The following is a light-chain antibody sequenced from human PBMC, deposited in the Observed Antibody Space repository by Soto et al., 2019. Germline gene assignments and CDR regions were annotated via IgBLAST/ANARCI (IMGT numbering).Light chain of an antibody. CDR3: QSYDSSLSVV. Sequence: QSVLTQPPSVSGAPGQRVTISCTGSSSNIGAGYDVHWYQQLPGTAPKLLIYGTSDRPSGVPDRISGSKSGTSASLAITGLQAEDEADYYCQSYDSSLSVVFGGGTKLTVL. V-gene: IGLV1-40*01. CDR1: SSNIGAGYD. J-gene: IGLJ2*01. CDR2: GTS.